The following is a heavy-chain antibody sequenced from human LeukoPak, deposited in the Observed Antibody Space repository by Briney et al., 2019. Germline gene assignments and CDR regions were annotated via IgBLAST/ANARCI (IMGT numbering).Heavy chain of an antibody. J-gene: IGHJ4*02. CDR2: IKQDGSEK. CDR1: GFTFSSYW. CDR3: ARAGRFFEWLPDY. D-gene: IGHD3-3*01. Sequence: PGGSLRLSCAASGFTFSSYWMSWVRQAPRKGLEWVANIKQDGSEKYYVDSVKGRFTISRDNAKNSLYLQMNSLRAEDTAVYYCARAGRFFEWLPDYWGQGTLVTVSS. V-gene: IGHV3-7*01.